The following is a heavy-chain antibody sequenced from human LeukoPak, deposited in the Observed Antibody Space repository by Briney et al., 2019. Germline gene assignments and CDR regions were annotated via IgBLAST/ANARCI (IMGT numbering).Heavy chain of an antibody. D-gene: IGHD2-2*01. CDR2: IYYSGST. J-gene: IGHJ5*02. CDR3: AREVHCSSTSCYWSDP. V-gene: IGHV4-31*03. Sequence: MTSETLSLTCTVSGGSISSGGYYWSWIRQHPGKGLEWIGYIYYSGSTYYNPSLKSRVTISVDTSKNQFSLKLSSVTAADTAVYYCAREVHCSSTSCYWSDPWGQGTLVTVSS. CDR1: GGSISSGGYY.